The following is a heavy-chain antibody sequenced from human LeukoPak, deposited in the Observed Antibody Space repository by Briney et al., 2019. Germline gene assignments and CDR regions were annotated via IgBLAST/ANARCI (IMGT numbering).Heavy chain of an antibody. CDR1: GYTFTGYW. CDR3: ARQIYYFDSSGQGWFDP. Sequence: GESLRISCKGSGYTFTGYWITWVRQKPGKGLEWMGKIDPNDGYTQYSPSFEGHVSFSADKSNSTAYLQWSSLKASDTAMYYCARQIYYFDSSGQGWFDPWGQGTLVAVSS. J-gene: IGHJ5*02. CDR2: IDPNDGYT. D-gene: IGHD3-22*01. V-gene: IGHV5-10-1*01.